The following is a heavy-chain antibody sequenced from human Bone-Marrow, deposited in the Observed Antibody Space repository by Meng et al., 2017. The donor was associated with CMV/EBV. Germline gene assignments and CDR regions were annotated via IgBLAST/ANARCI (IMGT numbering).Heavy chain of an antibody. CDR3: TRVAQYYDILTGYPGGYGMDV. D-gene: IGHD3-9*01. CDR1: GFTFSNVW. Sequence: GESLKISCATSGFTFSNVWMSWVRQAPGKGLEWVGRIKSKTDGGTTEYPAPVKGRFTISRDDSKSIAYLQMNSLKTEDTAVYYCTRVAQYYDILTGYPGGYGMDVWGQGTTVTVSS. V-gene: IGHV3-15*01. J-gene: IGHJ6*02. CDR2: IKSKTDGGTT.